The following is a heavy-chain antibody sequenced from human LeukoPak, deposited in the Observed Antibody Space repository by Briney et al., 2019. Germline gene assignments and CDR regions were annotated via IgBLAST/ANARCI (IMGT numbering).Heavy chain of an antibody. CDR3: ARDQGVRPLYYFDY. J-gene: IGHJ4*02. D-gene: IGHD3-10*01. CDR2: INHSGST. CDR1: GGSFSGYY. Sequence: SETLSLTCAVYGGSFSGYYWSWIRQPPGKGLEWIGEINHSGSTNYNPSLKSRVTMSVDTSKNQFSLKLSSVTAADTAVYYCARDQGVRPLYYFDYWGQGALVTVSS. V-gene: IGHV4-34*01.